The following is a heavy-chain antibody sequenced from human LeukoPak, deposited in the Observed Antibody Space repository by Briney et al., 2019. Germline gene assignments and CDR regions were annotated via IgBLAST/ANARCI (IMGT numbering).Heavy chain of an antibody. Sequence: GASVKVSCKASGGTLSSYAISWVRQAPGQGLEWMGRIIPIFGTANYAQKFQGRVTITADKSTSTAYMELSSLRSEDTAVYYCARDTPYAYCSSTSCYSYYYYYMDVWGKGTTVTVSS. CDR3: ARDTPYAYCSSTSCYSYYYYYMDV. CDR2: IIPIFGTA. V-gene: IGHV1-69*06. J-gene: IGHJ6*03. CDR1: GGTLSSYA. D-gene: IGHD2-2*01.